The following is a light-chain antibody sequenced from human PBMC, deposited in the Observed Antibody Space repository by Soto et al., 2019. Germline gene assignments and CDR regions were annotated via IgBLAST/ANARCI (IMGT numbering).Light chain of an antibody. Sequence: EIVLTQSPATLSLSPGERATLSCRASQSVTDNYLAWYQQKPGQAPRLVISGASSRTSGIPDRFSASGSGTDFNLTISRLEPEDFAVYYCQQYNGAPLTFGQGTKVDIK. CDR2: GAS. V-gene: IGKV3-20*01. CDR3: QQYNGAPLT. CDR1: QSVTDNY. J-gene: IGKJ1*01.